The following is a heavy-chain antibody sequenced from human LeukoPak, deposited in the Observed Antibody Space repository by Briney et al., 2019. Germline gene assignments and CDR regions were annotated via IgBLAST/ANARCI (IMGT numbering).Heavy chain of an antibody. CDR2: ISTYNGHA. Sequence: GASVKVSCKASPYSFSTYGINWVRQAPGQGLEWMGWISTYNGHALYARKFQDRVNLTTDTSTRATFMELQRLRPDDTAVYYCARVANSHITSPAYWGQGTLVTVSS. J-gene: IGHJ4*02. V-gene: IGHV1-18*01. D-gene: IGHD4-23*01. CDR3: ARVANSHITSPAY. CDR1: PYSFSTYG.